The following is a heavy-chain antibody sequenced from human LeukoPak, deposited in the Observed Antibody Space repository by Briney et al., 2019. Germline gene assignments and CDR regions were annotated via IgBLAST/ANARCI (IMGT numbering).Heavy chain of an antibody. V-gene: IGHV1-69*06. D-gene: IGHD3-16*01. CDR1: GGTFSSYA. Sequence: GASVTVSCKPSGGTFSSYAISWVRQAPGQGLEWMGRIIPIFGTANYAQKFQGRVTITADKSTSTAYMELSSLRSEDTAVHYCASVFGSRVPNIWGQGTMVTVSS. CDR2: IIPIFGTA. CDR3: ASVFGSRVPNI. J-gene: IGHJ3*02.